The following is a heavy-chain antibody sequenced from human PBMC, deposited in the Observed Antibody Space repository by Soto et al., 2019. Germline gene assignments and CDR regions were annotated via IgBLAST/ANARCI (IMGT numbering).Heavy chain of an antibody. CDR1: GGSISSYY. D-gene: IGHD3-3*01. Sequence: SETLSLTCTVSGGSISSYYWSWIRQPAGKGLEWIGRIYTSGSTNYNPSLKSRVTMSVDTSKNQFSLKLSSVTAADTAVYYCARDFPETTYDFWSGYYSDDAFDIWGQGTMVTVSS. CDR3: ARDFPETTYDFWSGYYSDDAFDI. CDR2: IYTSGST. J-gene: IGHJ3*02. V-gene: IGHV4-4*07.